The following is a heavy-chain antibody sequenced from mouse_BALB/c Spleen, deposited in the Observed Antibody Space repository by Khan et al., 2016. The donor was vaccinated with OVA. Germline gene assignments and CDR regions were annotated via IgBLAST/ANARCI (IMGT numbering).Heavy chain of an antibody. CDR3: AKQPYYHYNIMDY. J-gene: IGHJ4*01. CDR2: IWSDGST. D-gene: IGHD2-10*01. V-gene: IGHV2-6-1*01. Sequence: QVQLKESGPGLVAPSQSLSITCTISGFSLTNYGVHWVRQPPGKGLEWLVVIWSDGSTTYNSALKSRLTISKDNSKSQVFLKMNSLQTDDTAVYFCAKQPYYHYNIMDYWGQGTSGTGSS. CDR1: GFSLTNYG.